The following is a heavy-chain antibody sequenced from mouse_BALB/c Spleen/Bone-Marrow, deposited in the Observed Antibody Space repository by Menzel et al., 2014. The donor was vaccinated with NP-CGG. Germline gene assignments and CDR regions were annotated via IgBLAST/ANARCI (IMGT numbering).Heavy chain of an antibody. CDR3: ARHAYYDXTEVSFVY. CDR2: ISGGGSYT. CDR1: GFTFSSYG. V-gene: IGHV5-9-2*01. J-gene: IGHJ3*01. Sequence: EVKVVESGGNLVKSGGSLKLSCAASGFTFSSYGMSWVRQTPEKRLEWVATISGGGSYTFYPDSVKGRFTISRDNAKNNLYLQLSSLRSEDTALYYCARHAYYDXTEVSFVYWGQGTLVTVSA. D-gene: IGHD2-4*01.